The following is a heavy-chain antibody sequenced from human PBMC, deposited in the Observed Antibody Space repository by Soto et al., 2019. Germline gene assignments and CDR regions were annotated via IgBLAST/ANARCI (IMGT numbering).Heavy chain of an antibody. V-gene: IGHV3-23*01. J-gene: IGHJ5*02. CDR2: ISGSGDKT. Sequence: GGSLRLSCAASGFSFSDFAMSWVRQAPGTGLEWVSSISGSGDKTYYLDSVKGRFTISRDNSKNTLYLHMNSLGAEDTAVYFCAKDYASTWYWYFDPWGQGTLVTVSS. CDR1: GFSFSDFA. D-gene: IGHD6-13*01. CDR3: AKDYASTWYWYFDP.